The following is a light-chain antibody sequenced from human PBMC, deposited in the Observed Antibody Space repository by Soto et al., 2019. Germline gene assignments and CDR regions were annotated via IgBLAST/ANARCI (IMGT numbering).Light chain of an antibody. V-gene: IGLV3-21*04. CDR1: NIGSKS. J-gene: IGLJ2*01. Sequence: SYELTQPPSVSVAPGKTARITCGGNNIGSKSVHWYQQKPGQAPVLVIYDHSDRPPGIPERFSGSNSGNTATLAISRVEAGDEADYYCQVWDSSSVVFGGGTKLTVL. CDR3: QVWDSSSVV. CDR2: DHS.